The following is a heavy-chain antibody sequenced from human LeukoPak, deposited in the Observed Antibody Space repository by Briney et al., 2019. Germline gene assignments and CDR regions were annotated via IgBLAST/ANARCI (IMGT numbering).Heavy chain of an antibody. J-gene: IGHJ4*02. Sequence: GGSLRLSCAASGFTFSSYAMHWVRQAPGKGLEWVAVISYDGSNKYYADSVKGRFTISRDNSKNTLYLQMNSLRAEDTAVYYCARVRGPIDYWGQGTLVTVSS. CDR3: ARVRGPIDY. CDR2: ISYDGSNK. V-gene: IGHV3-30-3*01. CDR1: GFTFSSYA.